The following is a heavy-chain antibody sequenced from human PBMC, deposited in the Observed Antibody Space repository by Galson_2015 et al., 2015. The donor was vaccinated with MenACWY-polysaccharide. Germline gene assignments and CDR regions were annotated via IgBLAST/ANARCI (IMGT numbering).Heavy chain of an antibody. V-gene: IGHV3-23*01. CDR3: ATGSSWYTWFDP. D-gene: IGHD6-13*01. CDR1: GFTFSNYG. CDR2: MSRSGTT. Sequence: SLRLSCAASGFTFSNYGMAWVRQAPGKGLDWVSAMSRSGTTYYAASVKGRFTISRDNSKNTLYLQMNSLRAEDTAVYHCATGSSWYTWFDPLGQGTLVTVSS. J-gene: IGHJ5*02.